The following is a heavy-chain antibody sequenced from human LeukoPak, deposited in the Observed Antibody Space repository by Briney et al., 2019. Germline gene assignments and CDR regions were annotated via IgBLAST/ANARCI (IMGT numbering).Heavy chain of an antibody. CDR1: GGSINSGGYY. V-gene: IGHV4-31*03. CDR3: ARNYDDSLDF. D-gene: IGHD1-7*01. CDR2: IYRSGNT. Sequence: SETLSLTCSVSGGSINSGGYYWSWIRQHPGKGLEYIGYIYRSGNTYYNPSLKSRLTISVDTSKNQFSLQLISVTAADTAVYYCARNYDDSLDFWGQGTLVTVSS. J-gene: IGHJ4*02.